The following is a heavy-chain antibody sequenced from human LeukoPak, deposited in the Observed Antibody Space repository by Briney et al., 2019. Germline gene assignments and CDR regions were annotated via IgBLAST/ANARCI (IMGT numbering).Heavy chain of an antibody. V-gene: IGHV1-18*01. CDR1: GYTFTSYG. Sequence: GASVKVSCKASGYTFTSYGISWVRQAPGQGLEWMGWISAYNGNTNYAQKLQGRVTMTTDTSTSTAYMELRSLRSDDTAVYYCARDLIERTDSSGYYPYYFDYWGQGTLVTVSS. CDR2: ISAYNGNT. CDR3: ARDLIERTDSSGYYPYYFDY. J-gene: IGHJ4*02. D-gene: IGHD3-22*01.